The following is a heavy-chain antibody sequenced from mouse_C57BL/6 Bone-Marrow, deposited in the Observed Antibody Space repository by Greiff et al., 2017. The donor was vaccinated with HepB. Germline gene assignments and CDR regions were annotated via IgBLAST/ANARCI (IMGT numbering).Heavy chain of an antibody. CDR2: IDPSDSYT. Sequence: QVQLQQPGAELVMPGASVKLSCKASGYTFTSYWMHWVKQRPGQGLEWIGEIDPSDSYTNYNQKFKGKSTLTVDKSSSTAYMQLSSLTSEDSAVYDCARDYDYYFDYWGQGTTLTVSS. CDR1: GYTFTSYW. D-gene: IGHD2-4*01. CDR3: ARDYDYYFDY. V-gene: IGHV1-69*01. J-gene: IGHJ2*01.